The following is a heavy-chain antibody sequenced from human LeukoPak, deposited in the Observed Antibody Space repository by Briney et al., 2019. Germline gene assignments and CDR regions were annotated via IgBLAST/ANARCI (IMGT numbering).Heavy chain of an antibody. CDR1: GFTFSSYA. CDR3: AREASIAARPFDY. CDR2: ISYDGSNK. J-gene: IGHJ4*02. Sequence: PGRSLRLSCAASGFTFSSYAMHWVRQAPGKGLEWVAVISYDGSNKYYADSVKGRFTISRDNSKNTLYLQMNSLRAEDTAVYYCAREASIAARPFDYWGQGTLVTVSS. V-gene: IGHV3-30*04. D-gene: IGHD6-6*01.